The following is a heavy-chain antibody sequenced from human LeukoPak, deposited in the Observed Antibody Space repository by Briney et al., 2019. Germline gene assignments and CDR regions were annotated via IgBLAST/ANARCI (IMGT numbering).Heavy chain of an antibody. CDR2: INPSGGST. V-gene: IGHV1-46*01. Sequence: ASVKVSCKASGYTFTGYYMHWVRQAPGQGLEWMGIINPSGGSTSYAQKFQGRVTMTRDTSTSTVYMELSSLRSEDTAVYYCARVSNFWYFDLWGRGTLVTVSS. D-gene: IGHD4-11*01. CDR3: ARVSNFWYFDL. J-gene: IGHJ2*01. CDR1: GYTFTGYY.